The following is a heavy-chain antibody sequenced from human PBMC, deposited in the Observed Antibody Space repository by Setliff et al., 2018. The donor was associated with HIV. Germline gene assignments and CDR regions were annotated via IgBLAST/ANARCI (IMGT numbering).Heavy chain of an antibody. CDR3: ARGKTWLRFLDY. D-gene: IGHD5-12*01. Sequence: ASVKVSCKASGYTFNNYGISWVRQAPGQGLEWMGWINTYSGYTNYAQNVQGRVTVTMDTSTSTAYMELRSLKSDDTAVYYCARGKTWLRFLDYWGQGTLVTVS. J-gene: IGHJ4*02. V-gene: IGHV1-18*01. CDR1: GYTFNNYG. CDR2: INTYSGYT.